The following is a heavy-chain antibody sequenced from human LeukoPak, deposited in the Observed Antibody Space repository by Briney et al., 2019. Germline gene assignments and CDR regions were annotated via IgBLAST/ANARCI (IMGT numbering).Heavy chain of an antibody. CDR1: GGSISSYY. Sequence: SETLSLTCTVSGGSISSYYWSWIRQPAGKGLEWIGRTYTSGSINYNPSLKSRVTMSVDTSKNQFSLKLSSVTAADTAVYYCVRGGYYYGPSDWGQGALVTVSS. D-gene: IGHD3-10*01. J-gene: IGHJ4*02. V-gene: IGHV4-4*07. CDR2: TYTSGSI. CDR3: VRGGYYYGPSD.